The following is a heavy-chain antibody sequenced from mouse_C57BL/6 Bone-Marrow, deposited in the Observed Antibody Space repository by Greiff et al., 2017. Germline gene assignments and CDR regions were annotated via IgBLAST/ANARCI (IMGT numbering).Heavy chain of an antibody. CDR1: GYTFTDYN. CDR2: INPNNGGT. V-gene: IGHV1-18*01. J-gene: IGHJ1*01. D-gene: IGHD3-1*01. CDR3: ARSGGYFDV. Sequence: EVQLQQSGPELVKPGASVKIPCKASGYTFTDYNMDWVKQSHGKSLEWIGDINPNNGGTIYNQKFKGKATLTVDKSSSTADMELRSLTSEDTAVYYCARSGGYFDVWGAGTTVTVSS.